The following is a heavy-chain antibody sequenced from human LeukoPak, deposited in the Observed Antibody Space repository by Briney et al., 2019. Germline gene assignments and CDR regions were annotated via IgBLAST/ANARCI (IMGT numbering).Heavy chain of an antibody. Sequence: SETLSLTCNVSGGSISSYYWSWIRQPAGKGLEWIGRIYTSGSTNYNPSLKSRVTMSVDTSKNQFSLKLSSVTAADTAVYYCARGPLLWFGELVPTAFDYWGQGTLVTVSS. V-gene: IGHV4-4*07. J-gene: IGHJ4*02. CDR1: GGSISSYY. D-gene: IGHD3-10*01. CDR2: IYTSGST. CDR3: ARGPLLWFGELVPTAFDY.